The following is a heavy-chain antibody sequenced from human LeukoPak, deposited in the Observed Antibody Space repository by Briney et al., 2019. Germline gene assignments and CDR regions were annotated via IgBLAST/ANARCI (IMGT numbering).Heavy chain of an antibody. J-gene: IGHJ4*02. V-gene: IGHV1-2*02. D-gene: IGHD2-8*01. CDR3: ARDCTNGVCYTDDY. Sequence: ASVKVSCKASGYTFTGYYMHWVRQAPEQGLEWMGWINPNSGGTNYAQKFQGRVTMTRDTSISTAYTELSRLRSDDTAVYYCARDCTNGVCYTDDYWGQGTLVTVSS. CDR2: INPNSGGT. CDR1: GYTFTGYY.